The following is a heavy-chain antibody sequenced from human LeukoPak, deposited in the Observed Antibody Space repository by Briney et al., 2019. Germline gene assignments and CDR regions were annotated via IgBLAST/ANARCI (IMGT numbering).Heavy chain of an antibody. D-gene: IGHD2-15*01. V-gene: IGHV5-51*01. J-gene: IGHJ5*02. CDR3: ARQEYCSGGSCYTWFDP. Sequence: RGESLKISCEVSGFSFTKYWIGWVRQMPGKGLEWMGIIYPGDSDTRYSPSFQGQVTISADKSISTAYLQWSSLKASDTAMYYCARQEYCSGGSCYTWFDPWGQGTLVIVSS. CDR2: IYPGDSDT. CDR1: GFSFTKYW.